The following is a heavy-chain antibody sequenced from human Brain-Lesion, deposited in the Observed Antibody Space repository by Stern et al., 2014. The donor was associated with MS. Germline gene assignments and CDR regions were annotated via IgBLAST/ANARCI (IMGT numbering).Heavy chain of an antibody. Sequence: QVQLVESGPGLVKPSGTLSLTCAVSGGSISSSNWWSWVRQSPGKGLEWIGEIYRSGGTKYSPSFESRVIISVDKSKNQFSLKLSYVTAADTAVYYCARELPDLNAFDIWGQGTMVTVSS. D-gene: IGHD1-14*01. CDR2: IYRSGGT. J-gene: IGHJ3*02. V-gene: IGHV4-4*02. CDR3: ARELPDLNAFDI. CDR1: GGSISSSNW.